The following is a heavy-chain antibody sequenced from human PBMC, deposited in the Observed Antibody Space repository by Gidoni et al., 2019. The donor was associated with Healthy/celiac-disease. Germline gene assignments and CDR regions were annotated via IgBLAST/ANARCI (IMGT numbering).Heavy chain of an antibody. V-gene: IGHV4-34*01. CDR2: INHSGST. J-gene: IGHJ4*02. CDR3: ARVRGWELPGYYFDY. CDR1: GGSFSGYY. D-gene: IGHD1-26*01. Sequence: QVQLQQWGAGLLKPSETLSLTCAVYGGSFSGYYWSWIRQPPGKGLEWIGEINHSGSTNYNPSLKSRVTISVDTSKNQFSLKLSSVTAADTAVYYCARVRGWELPGYYFDYWGQGTLVTVSS.